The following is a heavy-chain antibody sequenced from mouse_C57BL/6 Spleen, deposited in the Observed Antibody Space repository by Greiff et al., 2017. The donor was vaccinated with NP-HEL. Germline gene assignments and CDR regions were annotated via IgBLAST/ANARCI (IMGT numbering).Heavy chain of an antibody. V-gene: IGHV5-4*03. J-gene: IGHJ3*01. CDR1: GFTFSSYA. D-gene: IGHD4-1*01. CDR2: ISDGGSYT. CDR3: ARVELGRAWFAY. Sequence: EVKLVESGGGLVKPGGSLKLSCAASGFTFSSYAMSWVRQTPEKRLEWVATISDGGSYTYYPDNVKGRFTISRDNAKNNLYLQMSHLKSEDTAMYYCARVELGRAWFAYWGQGTLVTVSA.